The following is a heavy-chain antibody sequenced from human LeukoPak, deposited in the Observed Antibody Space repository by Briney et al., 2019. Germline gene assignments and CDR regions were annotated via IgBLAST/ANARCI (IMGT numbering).Heavy chain of an antibody. CDR3: ARTRITMVRTSKNTYYYYYMDV. CDR1: GYTFTSYY. CDR2: INPSGGST. J-gene: IGHJ6*03. V-gene: IGHV1-46*01. Sequence: GASVKVSCKASGYTFTSYYMHWVRQAPGQGLEWMGIINPSGGSTSYAQKFQGRVTMTRDTSTSTVYMELSSLRSEDTAVYYCARTRITMVRTSKNTYYYYYMDVWGKGTTVTISS. D-gene: IGHD3-10*01.